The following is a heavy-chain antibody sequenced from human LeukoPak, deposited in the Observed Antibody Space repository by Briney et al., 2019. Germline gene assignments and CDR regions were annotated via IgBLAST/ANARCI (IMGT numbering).Heavy chain of an antibody. Sequence: NPSETLSLXCAVYGGSFSGYYWSWIRLPPGKGLEWIGEINHSGSTNYNPSLKSRVTISVDTSKNQFSLKLSSVTAADTAVYYCARGPYVPITMIVVVITGYFDYWGQGTLVTVSS. CDR1: GGSFSGYY. V-gene: IGHV4-34*01. D-gene: IGHD3-22*01. CDR3: ARGPYVPITMIVVVITGYFDY. CDR2: INHSGST. J-gene: IGHJ4*02.